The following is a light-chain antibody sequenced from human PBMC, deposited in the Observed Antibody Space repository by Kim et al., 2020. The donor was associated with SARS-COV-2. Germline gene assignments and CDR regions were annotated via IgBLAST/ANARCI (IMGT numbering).Light chain of an antibody. CDR2: AAS. J-gene: IGKJ5*01. V-gene: IGKV1-9*01. CDR3: QQLNSYPIT. Sequence: ASVGDRVTITCRASQGISSYLAWYQQKPGKAPKLLIYAASTLQSGVPSRFGGSGSGTEFTLTISSLQPEDFATYYCQQLNSYPITFGQGTRLEIK. CDR1: QGISSY.